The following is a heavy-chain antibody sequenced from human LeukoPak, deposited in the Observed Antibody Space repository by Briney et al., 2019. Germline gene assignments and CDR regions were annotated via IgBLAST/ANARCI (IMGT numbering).Heavy chain of an antibody. V-gene: IGHV4-39*01. J-gene: IGHJ5*02. Sequence: SETLSLTCTVSGGDSTSNSKYYWGWIRQPPGKGLEWVGSIYYSGSTYYSPSLKSRVTISVDTSKNQFSLKLRSVTAADTAVYYCARHLHVDTAMGHNWFDPWGQGTLVTVSS. CDR3: ARHLHVDTAMGHNWFDP. CDR1: GGDSTSNSKYY. D-gene: IGHD5-18*01. CDR2: IYYSGST.